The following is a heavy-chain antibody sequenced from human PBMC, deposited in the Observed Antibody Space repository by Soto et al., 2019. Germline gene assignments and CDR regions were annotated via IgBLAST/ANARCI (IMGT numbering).Heavy chain of an antibody. Sequence: SETLSLTCTVSGGSVSSGSYYWIWIRQTPGKGLEWIAYISNTGSTNNNPSLKSRVTIAVDTSNNRISLKLTSVTAADTAVYFCARRWGRTFDYWGQGTLVTVSS. CDR3: ARRWGRTFDY. D-gene: IGHD7-27*01. CDR2: ISNTGST. CDR1: GGSVSSGSYY. J-gene: IGHJ4*02. V-gene: IGHV4-61*01.